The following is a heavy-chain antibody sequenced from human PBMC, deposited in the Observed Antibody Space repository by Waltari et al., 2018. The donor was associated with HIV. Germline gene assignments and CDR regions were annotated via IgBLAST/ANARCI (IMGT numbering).Heavy chain of an antibody. J-gene: IGHJ4*02. V-gene: IGHV5-51*01. CDR2: IYPGDSDT. Sequence: EVQLVQSGAEVKKPGESLKISCKGSGYSFTSYWIGWVRQMPGQGLEWMGIIYPGDSDTRYSPSFQGQVTISADKSISTAYLQWSSLKASDTAMYYCARLFESAADSSGYFCDYWGQGTLVTVSS. CDR1: GYSFTSYW. D-gene: IGHD3-22*01. CDR3: ARLFESAADSSGYFCDY.